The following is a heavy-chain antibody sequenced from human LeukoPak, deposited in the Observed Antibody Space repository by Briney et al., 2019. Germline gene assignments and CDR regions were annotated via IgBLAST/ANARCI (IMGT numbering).Heavy chain of an antibody. CDR3: ARHSFGSSAVAGTDFDY. V-gene: IGHV4-30-2*01. CDR1: GGSISSGGYS. Sequence: KSSETLSLTCAVSGGSISSGGYSWSWIRQPPGKGLEWIGYIYHSGSTYYNPSLKSRVTISVDRSKNQFSLKLSSVTAADTAVYYCARHSFGSSAVAGTDFDYWGQGTLVTVSS. CDR2: IYHSGST. J-gene: IGHJ4*02. D-gene: IGHD6-19*01.